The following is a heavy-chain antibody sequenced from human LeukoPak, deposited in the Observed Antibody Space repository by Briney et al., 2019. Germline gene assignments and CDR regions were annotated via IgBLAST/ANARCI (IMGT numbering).Heavy chain of an antibody. Sequence: GGSLRLSCAASGFTFSDYYMTWIRQAPGKGLGWVSYTTNTGNTIYYADSVKGRFTISRDNAKNSLYLQMNSLRVEDTAVYYCARGLLTGVRRGQGTLVTVSS. J-gene: IGHJ4*02. CDR1: GFTFSDYY. V-gene: IGHV3-11*01. CDR3: ARGLLTGVR. D-gene: IGHD7-27*01. CDR2: TTNTGNTI.